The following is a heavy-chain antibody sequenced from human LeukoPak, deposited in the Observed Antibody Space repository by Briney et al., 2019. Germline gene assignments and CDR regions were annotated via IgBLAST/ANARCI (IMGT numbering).Heavy chain of an antibody. CDR3: ATTHDSSGNN. Sequence: TGGSLRLSSAASAFTFSSYCRGWVRQAPGKGLGWVVNINKDGGSKISVDYVKGRFPISRDNARNSVYLQMTNLRVEDTGIYYCATTHDSSGNNWGQGTLVTVSS. J-gene: IGHJ4*02. D-gene: IGHD3-22*01. CDR2: INKDGGSK. V-gene: IGHV3-7*01. CDR1: AFTFSSYC.